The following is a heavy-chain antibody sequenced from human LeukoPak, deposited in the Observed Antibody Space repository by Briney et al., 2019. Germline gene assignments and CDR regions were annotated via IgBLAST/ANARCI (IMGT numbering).Heavy chain of an antibody. J-gene: IGHJ5*02. CDR2: INYSGTT. CDR3: ARDIPWFDP. Sequence: SETLSLTCTVSGGSISSSSFYWGWIRQPPGKGLEWIGTINYSGTTYYNPSLKSRVTISIDTSKNQFSLKLSSVTAADTAVYYCARDIPWFDPWGQGTLVTVSS. V-gene: IGHV4-39*07. D-gene: IGHD2-21*01. CDR1: GGSISSSSFY.